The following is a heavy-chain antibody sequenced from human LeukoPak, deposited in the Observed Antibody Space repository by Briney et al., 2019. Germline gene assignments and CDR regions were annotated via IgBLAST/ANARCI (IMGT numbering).Heavy chain of an antibody. V-gene: IGHV4-31*03. CDR2: TYNSGNT. CDR3: ARSSGWRDAFDF. CDR1: VGSISISGFY. D-gene: IGHD6-19*01. J-gene: IGHJ3*01. Sequence: KSSQTLSLTCSVSVGSISISGFYWNWIRQLPGKGLEWIGYTYNSGNTYYNPSFGSRVTISTDTSMNQFFLKSHSVTAADTAVYYCARSSGWRDAFDFWGRGTMVTVSS.